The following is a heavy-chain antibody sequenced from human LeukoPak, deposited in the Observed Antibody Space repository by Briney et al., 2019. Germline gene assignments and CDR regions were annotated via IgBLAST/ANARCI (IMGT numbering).Heavy chain of an antibody. CDR2: ISGSGGST. J-gene: IGHJ1*01. V-gene: IGHV3-23*01. CDR1: GFTFSSYA. D-gene: IGHD3-22*01. Sequence: GGSLRLSCAASGFTFSSYAMNWVRQAPGKGLEWVSGISGSGGSTYYADSVKGRFTISRDNSKNTLYLQMNSLRAEDTAVYYCARDENSYYYDSSGYYGEYFQHWGQGTLVTVSS. CDR3: ARDENSYYYDSSGYYGEYFQH.